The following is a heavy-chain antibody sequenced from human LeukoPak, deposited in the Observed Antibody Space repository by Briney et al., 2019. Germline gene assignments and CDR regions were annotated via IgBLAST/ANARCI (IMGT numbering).Heavy chain of an antibody. CDR1: GDSISRYY. Sequence: KPSETLSLTCSVFGDSISRYYWSWIRQPPGKGLEWIGYTHYSGSTSYNPSLKSRVIISVDTSKNQLSLKLSSVTAADTAVYYCARDLDNSGWYVFDYWGQGNLVTVSS. CDR3: ARDLDNSGWYVFDY. V-gene: IGHV4-59*01. J-gene: IGHJ4*02. CDR2: THYSGST. D-gene: IGHD6-19*01.